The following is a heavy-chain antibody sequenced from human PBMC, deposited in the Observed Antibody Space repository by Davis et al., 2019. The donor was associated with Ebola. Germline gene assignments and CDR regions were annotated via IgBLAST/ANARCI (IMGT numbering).Heavy chain of an antibody. CDR1: GGSISSYY. CDR2: IYYSGST. CDR3: ARFLYPGYDGGLWWFAP. D-gene: IGHD3-16*01. V-gene: IGHV4-59*08. Sequence: MPSETLSLTCTVSGGSISSYYWSWIRQPPGKGLEWIGSIYYSGSTIYHPSLKTRVTMSVDTSENQFSLRLSSVTAADTAVYYCARFLYPGYDGGLWWFAPWGQGTLVTVSS. J-gene: IGHJ5*02.